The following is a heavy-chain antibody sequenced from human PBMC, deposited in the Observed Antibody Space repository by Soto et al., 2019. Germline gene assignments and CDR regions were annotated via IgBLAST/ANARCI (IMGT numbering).Heavy chain of an antibody. CDR1: GFTFSGSA. J-gene: IGHJ4*02. Sequence: PGGSLRLSCAASGFTFSGSAMHWVRQASGKGLEWVGRIRSKANSYATAYAASVKGRFTISRDDSKNTAYLQMNSLKTEDTAVYYCTITVLRFLEWLSHFDYWGQGTLVTVSS. V-gene: IGHV3-73*01. CDR2: IRSKANSYAT. D-gene: IGHD3-3*01. CDR3: TITVLRFLEWLSHFDY.